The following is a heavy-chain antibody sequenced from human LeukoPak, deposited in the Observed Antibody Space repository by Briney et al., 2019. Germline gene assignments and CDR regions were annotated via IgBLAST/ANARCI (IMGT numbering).Heavy chain of an antibody. Sequence: PSESLTLSCAVSGCSFSGYDMRWIRQAPGKGLEWVGEINHSGSTNYNPSLKSRVTISVDTSKNQFSLKLSSVTAADTAVYYCARQVVLLWFGELHDAFDIWGQGTMVTVSS. J-gene: IGHJ3*02. CDR2: INHSGST. CDR3: ARQVVLLWFGELHDAFDI. CDR1: GCSFSGYD. V-gene: IGHV4-34*01. D-gene: IGHD3-10*01.